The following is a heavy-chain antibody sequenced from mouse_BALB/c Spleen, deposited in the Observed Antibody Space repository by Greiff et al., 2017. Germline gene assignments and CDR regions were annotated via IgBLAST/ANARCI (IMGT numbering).Heavy chain of an antibody. Sequence: EVNVVESGGGLVQPGGSLKLSCAASGFTFSSYTMSWVRQTPEKRLEWVAYISNGGGSTYYPDTVKGRFTISRDNAKNTLYLQMSSLKSEDTAMYYCARQGLDTMDYWGQGTSVTVSS. CDR2: ISNGGGST. D-gene: IGHD2-2*01. J-gene: IGHJ4*01. CDR3: ARQGLDTMDY. V-gene: IGHV5-12-2*01. CDR1: GFTFSSYT.